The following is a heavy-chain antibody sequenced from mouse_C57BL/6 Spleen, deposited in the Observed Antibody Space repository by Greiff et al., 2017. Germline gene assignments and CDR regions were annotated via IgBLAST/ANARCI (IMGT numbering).Heavy chain of an antibody. V-gene: IGHV1-61*01. CDR3: ARSEDGYPFDY. D-gene: IGHD2-3*01. CDR1: GYTFTSYW. Sequence: QVQLQQPGAELVRPGSSVKLSCKASGYTFTSYWMDWVKQRPGQGLEWIGNIYPSDSETHYNQKFKDKATLTVDKSSSTAYMQLSSLTSEDSAVYYCARSEDGYPFDYWGQGTTLTVSS. CDR2: IYPSDSET. J-gene: IGHJ2*01.